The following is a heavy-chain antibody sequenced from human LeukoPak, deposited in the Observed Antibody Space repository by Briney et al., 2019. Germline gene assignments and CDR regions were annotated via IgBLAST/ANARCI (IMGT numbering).Heavy chain of an antibody. CDR1: GFTFSSYA. D-gene: IGHD6-13*01. Sequence: GGSLRLSCAASGFTFSSYAMSWVRQAPGKGLEWVSAISGSGDNTYYADPVKGRFTISRDNSKNTLYLQMSSLRAEDTAVYYCAKDGVGSSRWEFHFDYWGQGTLVTVSS. V-gene: IGHV3-23*01. CDR2: ISGSGDNT. J-gene: IGHJ4*02. CDR3: AKDGVGSSRWEFHFDY.